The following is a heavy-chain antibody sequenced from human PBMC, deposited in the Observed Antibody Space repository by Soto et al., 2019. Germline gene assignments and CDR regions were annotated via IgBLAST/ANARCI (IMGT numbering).Heavy chain of an antibody. J-gene: IGHJ4*02. CDR1: GYTFTSYG. D-gene: IGHD2-2*01. V-gene: IGHV1-18*04. CDR2: ISAYSGVT. CDR3: ATTPEGYCSSPGCTLDY. Sequence: QVQLVQSGAGVKKPGASVKVSCKASGYTFTSYGFNWVRQAPGQGLEWMGWISAYSGVTNYAQKFQGRVTLTTDTSTSTADLELRSLRSDDTAVYYCATTPEGYCSSPGCTLDYWGQGTLVTVSS.